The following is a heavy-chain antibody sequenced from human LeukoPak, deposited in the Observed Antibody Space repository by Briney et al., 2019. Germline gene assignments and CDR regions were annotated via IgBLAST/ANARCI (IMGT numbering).Heavy chain of an antibody. J-gene: IGHJ4*02. D-gene: IGHD6-19*01. CDR2: IKPDGSEK. CDR1: GFTLSRYW. V-gene: IGHV3-7*01. CDR3: ARDRGSGWFDY. Sequence: GGSLRLSCTASGFTLSRYWMSWVRQAPGKGLEWVANIKPDGSEKYYVGSVKGRFTISGDNAKNSLYLQMSSLRAEDTAVYFCARDRGSGWFDYWGQGTLVTVSS.